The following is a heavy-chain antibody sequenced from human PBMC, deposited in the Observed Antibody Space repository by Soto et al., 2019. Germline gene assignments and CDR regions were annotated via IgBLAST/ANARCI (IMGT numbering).Heavy chain of an antibody. CDR1: GFMFSNFW. V-gene: IGHV3-74*01. CDR3: ARQTGLGATNY. Sequence: GGSLRLSCAGSGFMFSNFWMHWVRQAPGKGLVWVARINTDGSVTSHADSVKGRFTISRDNAKSTLYLQMNSLREEDSAMYYCARQTGLGATNYWGQGTMVTSPQ. CDR2: INTDGSVT. J-gene: IGHJ4*02. D-gene: IGHD1-26*01.